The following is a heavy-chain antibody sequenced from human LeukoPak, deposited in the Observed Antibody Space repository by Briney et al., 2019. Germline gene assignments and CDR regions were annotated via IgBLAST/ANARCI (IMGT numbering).Heavy chain of an antibody. V-gene: IGHV4-34*01. D-gene: IGHD3-16*02. CDR1: GGSISSYY. CDR3: ARVGTYYDYVWGSYRGYYYYYYMDV. CDR2: INHSGST. Sequence: SETLSLTCTVSGGSISSYYWSWIRQPPGKGLEWIGEINHSGSTNYNPSLKSRVTISVDTSKNQFSLKLSSVTAADTAVYYCARVGTYYDYVWGSYRGYYYYYYMDVWGKGTTVTISS. J-gene: IGHJ6*03.